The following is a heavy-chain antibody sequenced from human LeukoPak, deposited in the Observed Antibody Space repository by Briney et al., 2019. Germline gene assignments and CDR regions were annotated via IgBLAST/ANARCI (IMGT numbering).Heavy chain of an antibody. CDR3: ARPVGATVFDI. CDR2: INHSGST. CDR1: GGSFSGYY. J-gene: IGHJ3*02. D-gene: IGHD1-26*01. V-gene: IGHV4-34*01. Sequence: PSETLSLTCAVYGGSFSGYYWSWIRQPPGKGLEWIGEINHSGSTNYNPSLKSRVTISVDTSKNQFSLKLSSVTAADTAVYYCARPVGATVFDIWAKGQWPPSLQ.